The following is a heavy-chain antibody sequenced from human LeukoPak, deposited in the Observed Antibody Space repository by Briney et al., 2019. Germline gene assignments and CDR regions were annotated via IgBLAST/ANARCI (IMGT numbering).Heavy chain of an antibody. CDR1: GFTFSNYA. J-gene: IGHJ4*02. D-gene: IGHD6-6*01. Sequence: GGSLRLSCAASGFTFSNYAMSWVRQAPGKGLEWVSHISGSGGSTYYADSVKGQLAISRDNSKNTLYLQMNSLRAEDTDVYYCAKQYSTSNSPPFDYWGQGTLVTVSS. CDR3: AKQYSTSNSPPFDY. CDR2: ISGSGGST. V-gene: IGHV3-23*01.